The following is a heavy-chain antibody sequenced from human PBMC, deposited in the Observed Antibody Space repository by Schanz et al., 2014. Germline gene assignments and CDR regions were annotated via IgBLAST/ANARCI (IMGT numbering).Heavy chain of an antibody. CDR3: ARVVGPSFCYGMDV. D-gene: IGHD2-15*01. J-gene: IGHJ6*02. V-gene: IGHV4-31*03. Sequence: QVQLQESRPGLVKPSQTLSLTCNVSGDSMSSGGYYWNWIRQHPGKGLEWIGYIYDSGNTYYNPSLKSRVTMSMDTSEKQISLNLRSVTGADTAVYDCARVVGPSFCYGMDVWGQGTTVTVSS. CDR2: IYDSGNT. CDR1: GDSMSSGGYY.